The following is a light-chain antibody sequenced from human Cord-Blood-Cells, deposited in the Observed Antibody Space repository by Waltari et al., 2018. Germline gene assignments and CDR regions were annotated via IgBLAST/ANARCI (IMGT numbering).Light chain of an antibody. V-gene: IGKV3-20*01. CDR2: GAS. J-gene: IGKJ1*01. Sequence: IVLTQSPGTLSLSLGERATLSCRASQSVSSSYLAWYQQKPGQAPRLLIYGASSRATGIPDRFSGSGSGTDFTLTISRLEPEDFAVYYCQQYGSSRTFGQGTKVEIK. CDR1: QSVSSSY. CDR3: QQYGSSRT.